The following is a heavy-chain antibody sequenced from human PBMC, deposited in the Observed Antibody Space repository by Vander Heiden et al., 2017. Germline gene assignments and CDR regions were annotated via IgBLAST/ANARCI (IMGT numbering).Heavy chain of an antibody. D-gene: IGHD5-18*01. Sequence: HAQLQASPPALVKPPETLSRTCTVSGASISSYYWSWIRQPPRTRLEWIGYIDYSGGTNYNPSLKSQVTISVDTSKNQFSLRLSAVTADDTAVYYCGRRRRVYSYGYGLDYWGHVSLVTDSS. CDR1: GASISSYY. CDR3: GRRRRVYSYGYGLDY. V-gene: IGHV4-59*08. J-gene: IGHJ4*01. CDR2: IDYSGGT.